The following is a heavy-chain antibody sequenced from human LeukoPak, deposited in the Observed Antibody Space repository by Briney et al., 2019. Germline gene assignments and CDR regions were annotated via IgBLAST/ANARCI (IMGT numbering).Heavy chain of an antibody. Sequence: GGSLRLSCEASGFTLSVYWMSWVRQAPGKGLEWVANINQDGSEKYYVDSVKGRFTISRDNAKKSLYLQMNSLRVEDTAVYYCARGFDGYYGFDIWGQGTMVTVSS. D-gene: IGHD5-24*01. CDR3: ARGFDGYYGFDI. J-gene: IGHJ3*02. CDR2: INQDGSEK. V-gene: IGHV3-7*05. CDR1: GFTLSVYW.